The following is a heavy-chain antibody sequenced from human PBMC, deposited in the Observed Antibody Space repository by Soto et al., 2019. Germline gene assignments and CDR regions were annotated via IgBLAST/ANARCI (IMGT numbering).Heavy chain of an antibody. Sequence: DVQLLESGGGLVQPGGSLRLSCAASGFTFSAFAMSWVRQAPGKGLEWVSTISGSASITYYADSVKGRFTISRDNSKKTLYLQINSLRAEDTAVYYCAKTGSWYYFDSWGQGTLVTVSS. CDR2: ISGSASIT. CDR3: AKTGSWYYFDS. J-gene: IGHJ4*02. V-gene: IGHV3-23*01. D-gene: IGHD6-13*01. CDR1: GFTFSAFA.